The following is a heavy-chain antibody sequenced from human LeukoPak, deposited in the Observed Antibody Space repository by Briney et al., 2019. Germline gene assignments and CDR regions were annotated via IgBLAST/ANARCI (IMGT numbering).Heavy chain of an antibody. Sequence: GGSLRLSCAASGFTFSSYAMHWVRQAPGKGLEWVAVISSDGTNKYYADSLKGRFTISRDNYKNTLYLQMNSLRAEDTAVYYCARDPRVAAVNDYWGQGTLVTVSS. D-gene: IGHD6-13*01. CDR3: ARDPRVAAVNDY. J-gene: IGHJ4*02. CDR1: GFTFSSYA. V-gene: IGHV3-30*04. CDR2: ISSDGTNK.